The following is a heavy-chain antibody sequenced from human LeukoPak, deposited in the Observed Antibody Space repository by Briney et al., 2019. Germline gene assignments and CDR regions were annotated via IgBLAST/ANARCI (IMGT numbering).Heavy chain of an antibody. CDR1: GFTFSDYY. Sequence: GGSLRLSCAASGFTFSDYYMSWIRQAPGKGLEWVSYISSSGSTIYYADSVKGRFTISRDNAKNSLYLQMNSMRAEDTAVYYCARAQWFGESVDYWGQGTLVTVSS. J-gene: IGHJ4*02. CDR2: ISSSGSTI. D-gene: IGHD3-10*01. V-gene: IGHV3-11*01. CDR3: ARAQWFGESVDY.